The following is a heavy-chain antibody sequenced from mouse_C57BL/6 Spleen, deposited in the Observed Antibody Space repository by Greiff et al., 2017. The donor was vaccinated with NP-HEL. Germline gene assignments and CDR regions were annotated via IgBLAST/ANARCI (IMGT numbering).Heavy chain of an antibody. CDR2: INPYNGGT. Sequence: EVQLQQSGPVLVKPGASVKMSCKASGYTFTDYYMNWVKQSHGKSLEWIGVINPYNGGTSYNQKFKGKATLTVDKSSSTAYMQLISLTSEDSAVYDCGRRAEDTRVCFAYWGQGTLVTVSA. CDR1: GYTFTDYY. CDR3: GRRAEDTRVCFAY. V-gene: IGHV1-19*01. J-gene: IGHJ3*01.